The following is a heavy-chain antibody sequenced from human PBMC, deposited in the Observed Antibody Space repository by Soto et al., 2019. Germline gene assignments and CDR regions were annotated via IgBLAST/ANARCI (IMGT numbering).Heavy chain of an antibody. CDR2: INPSGGST. V-gene: IGHV1-46*01. CDR1: GYTFTNYY. Sequence: QVQLVQSGAEVRKPGASVKVSCKASGYTFTNYYMHWVRQAPGQGLEWMGIINPSGGSTSYAQRFQGRVTMTRDTSTSTVYMELSSLRSDDTAVYYCARDWTIFGVFGDYWGQGTLLTVSS. D-gene: IGHD3-3*01. CDR3: ARDWTIFGVFGDY. J-gene: IGHJ4*02.